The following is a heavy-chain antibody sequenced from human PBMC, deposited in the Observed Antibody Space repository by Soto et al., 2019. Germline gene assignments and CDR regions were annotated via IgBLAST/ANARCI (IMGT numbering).Heavy chain of an antibody. Sequence: SETLSLTCTVSGGSISSGGYYWSWIRQHPGKGLEWIGYIYYSGSTYYNPSLKSRVTISLDTSKNQFSLKLSSVTAADTAVYYCARVFCGGNCXPNYWGQRTLVTVSS. V-gene: IGHV4-31*03. CDR1: GGSISSGGYY. CDR3: ARVFCGGNCXPNY. CDR2: IYYSGST. J-gene: IGHJ4*02. D-gene: IGHD2-21*02.